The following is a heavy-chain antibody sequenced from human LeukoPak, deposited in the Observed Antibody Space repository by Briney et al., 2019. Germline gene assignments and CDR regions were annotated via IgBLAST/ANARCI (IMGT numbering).Heavy chain of an antibody. V-gene: IGHV3-33*01. CDR3: ARDLYYYYGMDG. Sequence: GGSLRLSCAASGFTFSSYGMHWVRQAPGKGLEWVAVIWYDGSNKYYADSVKGRFTISRDNSKNTLYLQMNSLRAEDTAVYYCARDLYYYYGMDGWGQGTTVAVSS. J-gene: IGHJ6*02. CDR2: IWYDGSNK. CDR1: GFTFSSYG.